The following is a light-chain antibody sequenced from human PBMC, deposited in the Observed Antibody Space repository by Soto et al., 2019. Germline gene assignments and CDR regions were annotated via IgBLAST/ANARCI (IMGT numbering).Light chain of an antibody. CDR2: SSS. V-gene: IGLV1-44*01. CDR1: SSNIGSKA. Sequence: QSVLTQPPSASGTPGQRVTISCSGSSSNIGSKAVNWYQHLPGTAPKLLIYSSSQRPSGVPDRFSGSKSGTSASLAISGLQSEDEADYYCAAWDDILKGVVFGGGTKVTVL. CDR3: AAWDDILKGVV. J-gene: IGLJ2*01.